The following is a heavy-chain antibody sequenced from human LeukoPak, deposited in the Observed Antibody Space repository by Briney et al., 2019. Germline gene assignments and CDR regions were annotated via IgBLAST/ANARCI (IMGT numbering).Heavy chain of an antibody. D-gene: IGHD2-2*01. Sequence: ASVKVSCKASGYTFTSYGISWVRQAPGQGLEWMGWISAYNGNTNYAQKFQGRVTMTTDTSTSTAYMELRGLRSDDTAVYYCARLYCSSTRCYLLLDYWGQGTLVTVSS. CDR2: ISAYNGNT. CDR3: ARLYCSSTRCYLLLDY. J-gene: IGHJ4*02. CDR1: GYTFTSYG. V-gene: IGHV1-18*01.